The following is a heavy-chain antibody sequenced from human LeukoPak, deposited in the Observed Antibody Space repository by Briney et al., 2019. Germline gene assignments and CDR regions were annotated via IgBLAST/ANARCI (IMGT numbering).Heavy chain of an antibody. J-gene: IGHJ5*02. D-gene: IGHD6-13*01. CDR3: AKDRRIVAVGPRRTIKNCLDP. CDR2: ISGSGGSV. Sequence: GGSLRLSCAASGFTFSSYEMNWVRQAPGKGLEWVSAISGSGGSVYYADSVKGRFTISRDNSENTLYLQMKSLRAEDTAVYYCAKDRRIVAVGPRRTIKNCLDPWGQGTLVTVSS. V-gene: IGHV3-23*01. CDR1: GFTFSSYE.